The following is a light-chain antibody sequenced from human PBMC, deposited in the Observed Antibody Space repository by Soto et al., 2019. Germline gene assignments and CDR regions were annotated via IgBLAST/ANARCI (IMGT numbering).Light chain of an antibody. CDR1: SGHSSYI. Sequence: QSVLTQSSSASASLGSSVKLTCTLSSGHSSYIIAWHQQQPGKAPRYLMKLEGSGSYNKGSGVPDRFSGSSSGAERYLTIXXXXXXXXXXYYCETWDSNTHTVFGGGTQLTV. V-gene: IGLV4-60*02. CDR3: ETWDSNTHTV. CDR2: LEGSGSY. J-gene: IGLJ7*01.